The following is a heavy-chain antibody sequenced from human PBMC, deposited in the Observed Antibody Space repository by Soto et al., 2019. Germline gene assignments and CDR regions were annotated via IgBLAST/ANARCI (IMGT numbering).Heavy chain of an antibody. V-gene: IGHV1-3*05. Sequence: QVQLEQSGAEEKKPAASVKVSCKASGYTFTGYAMHWVRHAPGQRLEWMGWINAGNGNTNYSQKFQGRVTITRDTAESTAYMELSSLRSEDTAVYYCASAVAVAADFDYWGQGTLVSVSS. J-gene: IGHJ4*02. CDR3: ASAVAVAADFDY. D-gene: IGHD6-19*01. CDR2: INAGNGNT. CDR1: GYTFTGYA.